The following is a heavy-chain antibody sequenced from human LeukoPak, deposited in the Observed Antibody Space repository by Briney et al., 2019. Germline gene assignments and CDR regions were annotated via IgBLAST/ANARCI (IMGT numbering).Heavy chain of an antibody. CDR1: GGSISSGGYY. CDR3: ARVQTPSGSGSYSFDY. D-gene: IGHD3-10*01. V-gene: IGHV4-61*08. J-gene: IGHJ4*02. CDR2: IYYSGST. Sequence: SETLSLTCTVSGGSISSGGYYWSWIRQHPGKGLEWIGYIYYSGSTNYTPSPKSRVTISVDTSKNQFSLKLSSVTAADTAVYYCARVQTPSGSGSYSFDYWGQGILVTVSS.